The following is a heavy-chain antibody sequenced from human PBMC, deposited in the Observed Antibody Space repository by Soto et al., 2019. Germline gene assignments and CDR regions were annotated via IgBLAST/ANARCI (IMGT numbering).Heavy chain of an antibody. CDR3: ARPDRIFYYMDV. CDR2: ITSNNI. V-gene: IGHV3-21*01. J-gene: IGHJ6*03. CDR1: GFTFSAYS. Sequence: EVQLVESGGGLVKPGGSLRLSCETSGFTFSAYSMNWVRQAPGRGLEFVSSITSNNIYYADSVRGRFTISRDNAKNSLYLQMTSLREDDTAVYYGARPDRIFYYMDVWGKGTTVTVSS.